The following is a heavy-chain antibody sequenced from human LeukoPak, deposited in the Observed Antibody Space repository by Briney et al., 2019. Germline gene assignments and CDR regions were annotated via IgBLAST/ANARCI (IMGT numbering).Heavy chain of an antibody. J-gene: IGHJ4*02. D-gene: IGHD4-17*01. CDR2: IYTSGST. CDR3: ARWYGDYPPNYYFDY. CDR1: GVSIGSYY. V-gene: IGHV4-4*07. Sequence: PSETLSLTCTVSGVSIGSYYWSWIRQPAGKGLEWIGRIYTSGSTNYNPSLKSRVTMSVDTSKNQFSLKLSSVTAADTAVYYCARWYGDYPPNYYFDYWGQGTLVTVSS.